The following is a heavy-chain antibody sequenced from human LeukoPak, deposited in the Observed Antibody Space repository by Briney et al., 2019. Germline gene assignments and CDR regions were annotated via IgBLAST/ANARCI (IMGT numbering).Heavy chain of an antibody. V-gene: IGHV3-53*01. CDR2: IYSGGST. Sequence: PGGSLRLSCAASGFTVSSNYMSWVRQAPGKGLEWVSVIYSGGSTYYADSVKGRFTISGDNSKNTLYLQMNSLRAEDTAVYYCARNNGGREVVGDWFDPWGQGTLVTVSS. D-gene: IGHD1-26*01. CDR3: ARNNGGREVVGDWFDP. CDR1: GFTVSSNY. J-gene: IGHJ5*02.